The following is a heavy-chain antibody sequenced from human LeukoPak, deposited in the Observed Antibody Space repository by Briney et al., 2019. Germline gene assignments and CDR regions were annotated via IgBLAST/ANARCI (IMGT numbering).Heavy chain of an antibody. CDR1: GGSISSSSYY. V-gene: IGHV4-31*03. Sequence: SETLSLTCTVSGGSISSSSYYWGWIRQPPGKGLEWIGYIYYSGSTYYNPSLKSRVTISVDTSKNQFSLKLSSVTAADTAVYYCARVPRITMVRGVINYWFDPWGQGTLVTVSS. CDR3: ARVPRITMVRGVINYWFDP. J-gene: IGHJ5*02. D-gene: IGHD3-10*01. CDR2: IYYSGST.